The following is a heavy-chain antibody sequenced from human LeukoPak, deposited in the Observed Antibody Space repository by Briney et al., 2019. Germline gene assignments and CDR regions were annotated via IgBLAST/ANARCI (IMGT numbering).Heavy chain of an antibody. V-gene: IGHV1-8*01. CDR1: GYTFTNFD. D-gene: IGHD4-11*01. CDR2: MNPNTGNT. CDR3: ARIDYSNAFDI. J-gene: IGHJ3*02. Sequence: ASVKVSCKASGYTFTNFDINWVRQATGQGLEWMGWMNPNTGNTGYAQKLQGRVTITGNTSISTAYMELSSLRSEDTAVYYCARIDYSNAFDIWGQGTMVTVSS.